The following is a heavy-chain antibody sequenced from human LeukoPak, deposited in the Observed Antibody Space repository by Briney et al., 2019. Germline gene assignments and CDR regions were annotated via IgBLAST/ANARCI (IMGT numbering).Heavy chain of an antibody. CDR2: VYTSGST. CDR3: ATVVPYYYYMDV. Sequence: ASETLSLTCTVSGGSISYYFWSWIRQPPGKGLEWIGRVYTSGSTNYNPSLKGRVTISVDTSKKQFSLKLSSVTAADTAVYYCATVVPYYYYMDVLGKGTTVTVSS. J-gene: IGHJ6*03. CDR1: GGSISYYF. D-gene: IGHD2-21*01. V-gene: IGHV4-4*07.